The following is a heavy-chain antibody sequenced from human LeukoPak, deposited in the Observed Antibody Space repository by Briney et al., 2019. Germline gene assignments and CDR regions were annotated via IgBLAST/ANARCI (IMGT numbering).Heavy chain of an antibody. CDR3: ARVGGYNRLLDY. Sequence: SGPTLVNPTQTLTLTCTFSGFSLSTSGMCVSWIRQPPGKALEWLARIDWDDDEYYSTSLKTRLTISKDTSKNQVVLTMTNMDPVDTATYYCARVGGYNRLLDYWGPGILVTVSS. CDR1: GFSLSTSGMC. CDR2: IDWDDDE. D-gene: IGHD5-18*01. V-gene: IGHV2-70*11. J-gene: IGHJ4*02.